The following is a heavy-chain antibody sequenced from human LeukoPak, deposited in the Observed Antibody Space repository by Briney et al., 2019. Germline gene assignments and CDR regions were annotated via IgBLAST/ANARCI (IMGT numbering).Heavy chain of an antibody. J-gene: IGHJ3*02. CDR3: ARPYSGSYSDAFDI. V-gene: IGHV1-69*06. CDR1: GGTFSSYA. CDR2: IIPIFGTA. D-gene: IGHD1-26*01. Sequence: ASVKVSCKASGGTFSSYAISWVRQAPGQGLEWMGGIIPIFGTANYAQKFQGRVTITADKSTSTAYMELSSLRSEDTAVYHCARPYSGSYSDAFDIWGQGTMVTVSS.